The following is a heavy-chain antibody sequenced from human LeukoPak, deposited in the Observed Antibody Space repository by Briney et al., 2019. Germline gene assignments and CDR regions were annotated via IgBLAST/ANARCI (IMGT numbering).Heavy chain of an antibody. J-gene: IGHJ4*02. V-gene: IGHV4-59*01. Sequence: SETLSLTCTVSGGSISSYYWSWIRQPPGKGLEWIGNIYYSGSTNYNPSLKSRVTISVDTSKNQFSLKLSSVTAADTAVYYCARSIAALENDYWGQGTLVTVSS. CDR3: ARSIAALENDY. CDR1: GGSISSYY. CDR2: IYYSGST. D-gene: IGHD6-6*01.